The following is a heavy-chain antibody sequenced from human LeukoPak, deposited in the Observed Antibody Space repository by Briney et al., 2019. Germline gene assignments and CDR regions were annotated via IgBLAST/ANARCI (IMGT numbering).Heavy chain of an antibody. CDR2: ISYDGTNK. J-gene: IGHJ4*02. V-gene: IGHV3-30*04. D-gene: IGHD2-8*01. Sequence: GGSLRLSCAASGFTFSNYAIHWVRQAPGKGLEWVAVISYDGTNKYYADSVKGRFTISGDNSKNTLYLQMNSLRAEDTAVYYCARDLGYCTNGVCHTRFDYWGQGTLVAVSS. CDR3: ARDLGYCTNGVCHTRFDY. CDR1: GFTFSNYA.